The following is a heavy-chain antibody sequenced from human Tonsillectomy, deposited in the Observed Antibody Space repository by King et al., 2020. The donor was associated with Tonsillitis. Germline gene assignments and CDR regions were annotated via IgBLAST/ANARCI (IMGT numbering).Heavy chain of an antibody. CDR3: ANLDLDP. D-gene: IGHD1-1*01. CDR1: GFTXXSYW. J-gene: IGHJ5*02. CDR2: XNXDGSST. Sequence: DVQLVESGGGXVQXGGSLRLSXAXSGFTXXSYWMHWVRXAPGKGXXWXSXXNXDGSSTTYADSVXGRFTISRDXXKNTVYLQMNSLRAEDTAVYYCANLDLDPWGQGTVVTVSS. V-gene: IGHV3-74*01.